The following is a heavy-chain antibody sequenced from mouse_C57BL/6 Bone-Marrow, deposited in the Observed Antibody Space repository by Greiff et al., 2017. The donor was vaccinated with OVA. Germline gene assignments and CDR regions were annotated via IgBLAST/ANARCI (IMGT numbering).Heavy chain of an antibody. CDR2: INPYNGGT. Sequence: VQLQQSGPVLVKPGASVKMSCKASGYTFTDYYMNWVKQSHGKSLEWIGVINPYNGGTSYNQKFKGKATLTVDKSSSTAYMELNSLTSEDSAVYYCASRALYYAMDYWGQGTSVTVSS. J-gene: IGHJ4*01. V-gene: IGHV1-19*01. CDR3: ASRALYYAMDY. CDR1: GYTFTDYY. D-gene: IGHD3-3*01.